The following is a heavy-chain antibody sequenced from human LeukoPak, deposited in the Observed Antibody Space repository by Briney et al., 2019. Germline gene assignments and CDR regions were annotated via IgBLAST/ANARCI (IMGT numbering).Heavy chain of an antibody. Sequence: GGSLRLSCAASKFTFSDYWMSWVRQAPGKGLEWVATIKSDGSETYYVDSVKGQITISRDNAKGSLYLHMNSLRAEDTAVYYCARERLAAFDLWGHGTLVIVSS. V-gene: IGHV3-7*04. CDR3: ARERLAAFDL. CDR1: KFTFSDYW. CDR2: IKSDGSET. J-gene: IGHJ3*01.